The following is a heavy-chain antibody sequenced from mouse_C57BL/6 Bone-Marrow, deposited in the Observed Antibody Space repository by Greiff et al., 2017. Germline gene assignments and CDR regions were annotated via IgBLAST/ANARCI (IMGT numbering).Heavy chain of an antibody. D-gene: IGHD1-1*01. CDR3: AGDYYGSPYAMDY. Sequence: VQLQQSGPELVKPGASVKMSCKASGYTFTDYNMHWVKQSHGKSLEWIGYINPNNGGTSYNQKFKGKATLTVNKSSSTAYMELRSLTSEDSAVYYCAGDYYGSPYAMDYWGQGTSVTVSS. CDR2: INPNNGGT. CDR1: GYTFTDYN. J-gene: IGHJ4*01. V-gene: IGHV1-22*01.